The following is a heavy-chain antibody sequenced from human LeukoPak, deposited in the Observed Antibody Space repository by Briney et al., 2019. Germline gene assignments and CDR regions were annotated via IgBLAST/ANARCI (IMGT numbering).Heavy chain of an antibody. J-gene: IGHJ6*02. CDR2: ISSNGGST. D-gene: IGHD4-11*01. CDR3: ARGATVPRGYYYGMDV. V-gene: IGHV3-64*01. CDR1: GFTFSTYA. Sequence: GGSLRLSCAASGFTFSTYAMHWVRQAPGKGLEYVSRISSNGGSTYYANSLKGRFTISRDTSNNTLYLQMGSLRAVDMAVYYCARGATVPRGYYYGMDVWGQGTTVTVSS.